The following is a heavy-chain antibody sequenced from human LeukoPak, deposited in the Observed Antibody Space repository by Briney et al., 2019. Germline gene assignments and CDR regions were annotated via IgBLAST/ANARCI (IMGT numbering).Heavy chain of an antibody. CDR3: ASSPSIAVAPAAFDI. Sequence: SETLSLTCTVSGGSISSGSYYWSWIRQPPGKGLEWIGYIYYSGSTNYNPSLKSRVTISVDTSKNQFSLKLSSVTAADTAVYYCASSPSIAVAPAAFDIWGQGTMVTVSS. CDR1: GGSISSGSYY. D-gene: IGHD6-19*01. CDR2: IYYSGST. V-gene: IGHV4-61*01. J-gene: IGHJ3*02.